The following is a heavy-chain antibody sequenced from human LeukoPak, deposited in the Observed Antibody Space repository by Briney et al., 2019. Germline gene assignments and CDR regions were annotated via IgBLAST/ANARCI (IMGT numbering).Heavy chain of an antibody. CDR2: INRDGSST. V-gene: IGHV3-74*01. D-gene: IGHD6-19*01. CDR1: GFTFSSYW. J-gene: IGHJ4*02. CDR3: ARETSNGWYEDY. Sequence: GGSLRLSCAASGFTFSSYWMNWVRQAPGKGLVWVSRINRDGSSTNYADSVKGRFTISRDNAKNTLYLQMNSLRAEDTAVYYCARETSNGWYEDYWGQGTLVTVSS.